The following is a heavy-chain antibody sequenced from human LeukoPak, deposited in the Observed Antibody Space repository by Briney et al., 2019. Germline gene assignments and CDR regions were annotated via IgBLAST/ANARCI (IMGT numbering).Heavy chain of an antibody. D-gene: IGHD4-17*01. V-gene: IGHV3-30*04. CDR2: ISYDRSIK. CDR3: ARDPTAVSNLPQYYLDY. J-gene: IGHJ4*02. Sequence: GGSLRLSCAASGFIFSSYAMHWVRQAPGKGLEWVAVISYDRSIKYYADSVRGRFSISTDNSKNTLYLQMNSLRGEDTAVYYCARDPTAVSNLPQYYLDYWAREPWSPSPQ. CDR1: GFIFSSYA.